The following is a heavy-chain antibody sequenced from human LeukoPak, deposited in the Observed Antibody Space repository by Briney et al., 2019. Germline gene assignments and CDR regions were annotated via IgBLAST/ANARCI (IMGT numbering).Heavy chain of an antibody. J-gene: IGHJ4*02. CDR3: AGVDPSSSPYYFDY. D-gene: IGHD6-6*01. V-gene: IGHV4-4*07. Sequence: SETLSLTCTVSGGSISSYYWSWIRQPAGKGLEWIGRIYTSGSINYNPSLKSRVTMSVDTSKNQFSLKLSSVTAADTAVYYCAGVDPSSSPYYFDYWGQGTLVTVSS. CDR1: GGSISSYY. CDR2: IYTSGSI.